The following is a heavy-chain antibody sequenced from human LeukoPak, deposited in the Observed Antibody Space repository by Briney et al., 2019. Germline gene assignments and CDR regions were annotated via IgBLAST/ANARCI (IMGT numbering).Heavy chain of an antibody. D-gene: IGHD6-19*01. CDR1: GDSVSSNSAA. V-gene: IGHV6-1*01. J-gene: IGHJ4*02. Sequence: SQTLSLTCAISGDSVSSNSAAWNWIRQSPSRDLEWLGRTYYRSKWYNDYAVAVKSRITINPDTSKNQFSLQLNSGTPADTDVYSCARAPLPHSSGYYFDYWGQGTLVTVSS. CDR3: ARAPLPHSSGYYFDY. CDR2: TYYRSKWYN.